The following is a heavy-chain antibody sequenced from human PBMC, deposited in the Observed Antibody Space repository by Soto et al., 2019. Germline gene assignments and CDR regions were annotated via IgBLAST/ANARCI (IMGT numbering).Heavy chain of an antibody. D-gene: IGHD3-10*01. CDR3: ARHLRGGYIAGSVDWFDP. Sequence: PSETLSLTCTVSGGSISSSSYYWGWIRQPPGKGLEWIGSIYYSGSTYYNPSLKSRVTISVDTSKNQFSLKLSSVTAADTAVYYCARHLRGGYIAGSVDWFDPWGQGTLVTVSS. J-gene: IGHJ5*02. V-gene: IGHV4-39*01. CDR1: GGSISSSSYY. CDR2: IYYSGST.